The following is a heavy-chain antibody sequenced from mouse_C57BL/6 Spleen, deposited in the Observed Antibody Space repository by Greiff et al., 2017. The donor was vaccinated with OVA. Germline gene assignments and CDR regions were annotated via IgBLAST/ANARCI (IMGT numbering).Heavy chain of an antibody. CDR2: IDPANGNT. D-gene: IGHD2-3*01. Sequence: VQLQQSVAELVRPGASVKLSCTASGFNIKNTYMHWVKQRPEQGLEWIGRIDPANGNTKYDPKFQGKATITADTSSNTAYLQLSSLTSEDTAIYDCARSDDGYYVGYAMDDWGKGTSVTVSS. J-gene: IGHJ4*01. V-gene: IGHV14-3*01. CDR3: ARSDDGYYVGYAMDD. CDR1: GFNIKNTY.